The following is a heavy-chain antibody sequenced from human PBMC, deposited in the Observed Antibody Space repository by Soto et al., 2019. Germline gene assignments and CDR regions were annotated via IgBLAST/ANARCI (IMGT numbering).Heavy chain of an antibody. V-gene: IGHV3-7*01. CDR3: ARPYSNRWSIFYGLDV. CDR1: GFMFRSYS. J-gene: IGHJ6*02. CDR2: IKQDGTDK. D-gene: IGHD6-13*01. Sequence: PGGSLRLSCAASGFMFRSYSMNWVRQAPGKGLEWVANIKQDGTDKYYVDSVKGRFTISRDNAKNPLFLQMNSLRDEDTAVYYCARPYSNRWSIFYGLDVWGQGTTVTVSS.